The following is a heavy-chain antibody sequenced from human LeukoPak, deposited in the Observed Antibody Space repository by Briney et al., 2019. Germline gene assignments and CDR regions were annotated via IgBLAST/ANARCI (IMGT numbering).Heavy chain of an antibody. CDR1: GYTFSTSD. D-gene: IGHD2-21*01. J-gene: IGHJ4*02. CDR2: ISSTGDT. Sequence: GGSLRLSCAASGYTFSTSDMHWVRQASGRGLEWVSSISSTGDTYYADSVKGRFTISRENAKNSLYLQMNSLRAGDTAVYSCVRGGVIGFDYWGQGALVSVSS. V-gene: IGHV3-13*01. CDR3: VRGGVIGFDY.